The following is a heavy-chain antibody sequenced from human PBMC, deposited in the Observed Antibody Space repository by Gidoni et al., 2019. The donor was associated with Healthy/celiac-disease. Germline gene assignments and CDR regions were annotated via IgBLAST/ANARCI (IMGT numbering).Heavy chain of an antibody. J-gene: IGHJ4*02. V-gene: IGHV1-69*01. Sequence: VQLVQSGAEVKKPGSSVPVSCNASAGTFSSYAISWVRQDPGQGLEWMGGIIPIFGTANYAQKFQGRVTITADESTSTAYMELSSLRSEDTAVDYCARVGGGSYYPAWGQGTLVTVSS. D-gene: IGHD1-26*01. CDR1: AGTFSSYA. CDR2: IIPIFGTA. CDR3: ARVGGGSYYPA.